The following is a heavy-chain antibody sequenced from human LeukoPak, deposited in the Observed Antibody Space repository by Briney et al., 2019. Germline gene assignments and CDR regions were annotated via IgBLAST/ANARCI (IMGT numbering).Heavy chain of an antibody. D-gene: IGHD3-3*01. J-gene: IGHJ4*02. V-gene: IGHV1-2*02. CDR3: ARDRRFLEWLLYDALDY. CDR1: GYTFTGDY. CDR2: INPNSGGT. Sequence: ASVKVSCKASGYTFTGDYMHWVRQAAGQGLEGMGWINPNSGGTNYAQKFQGRVTMTRDTSISTAYMELSRLRSDDTAVYYCARDRRFLEWLLYDALDYWGQGTLVTVSS.